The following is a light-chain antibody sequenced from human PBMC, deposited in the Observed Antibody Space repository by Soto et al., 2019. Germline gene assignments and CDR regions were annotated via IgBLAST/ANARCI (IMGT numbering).Light chain of an antibody. V-gene: IGKV1-5*03. CDR3: QHYKSYPWT. CDR2: KAS. Sequence: DIXMTQSPSTMSASVGDRVTITCRASQSIDSWLAWYQQKPGKAPKFLMYKASNLESGVPLRFSGSGSETEFTLTISSLQPDDLAIYYCQHYKSYPWTFGQGTKGELK. CDR1: QSIDSW. J-gene: IGKJ1*01.